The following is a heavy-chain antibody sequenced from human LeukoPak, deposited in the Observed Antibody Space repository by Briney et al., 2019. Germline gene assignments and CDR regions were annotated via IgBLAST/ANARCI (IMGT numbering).Heavy chain of an antibody. CDR1: GYTLTELS. V-gene: IGHV1-24*01. J-gene: IGHJ4*02. CDR3: ATGPYDSSGFLNY. CDR2: FDPEDGET. Sequence: ASVKVSCKVSGYTLTELSMHLVRQAPRKGLEWMGGFDPEDGETIYAQKFQGRVTMTEDTSTDTAYMELSSLRSEDTAVYYCATGPYDSSGFLNYWGQGTLVTVSS. D-gene: IGHD3-22*01.